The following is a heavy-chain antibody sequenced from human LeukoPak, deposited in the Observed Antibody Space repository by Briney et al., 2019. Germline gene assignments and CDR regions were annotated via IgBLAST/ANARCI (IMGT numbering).Heavy chain of an antibody. CDR3: ARDTYGSGSYYNGPYYYGMDV. Sequence: SETLSLTCTVSGGSISSYYWSWIRQPPGKRLEWIGYIYYSGSTNYNPSLKSRVTISVDTSKNQFSLKLSSVTAADTAVYYCARDTYGSGSYYNGPYYYGMDVWGQGTTVTVSS. J-gene: IGHJ6*02. CDR1: GGSISSYY. CDR2: IYYSGST. D-gene: IGHD3-10*01. V-gene: IGHV4-59*01.